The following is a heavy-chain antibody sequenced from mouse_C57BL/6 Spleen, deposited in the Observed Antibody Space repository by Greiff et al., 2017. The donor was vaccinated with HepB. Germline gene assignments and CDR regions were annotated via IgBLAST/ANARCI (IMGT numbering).Heavy chain of an antibody. J-gene: IGHJ4*01. CDR1: GYTFTSYW. Sequence: VQLQQPGAELVKPGASVKLSCKASGYTFTSYWMHWVKQRPGQGLEWIGMIHPNSGSTNYNEKFKSKATLTVDKSSSTAYMQLSSLTSEDSAVYYCARGDAVYYAMDYWGQGTSVTVSS. CDR3: ARGDAVYYAMDY. V-gene: IGHV1-64*01. CDR2: IHPNSGST.